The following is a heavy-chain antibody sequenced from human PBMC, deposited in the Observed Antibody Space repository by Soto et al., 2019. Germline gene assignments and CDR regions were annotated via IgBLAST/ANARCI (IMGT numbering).Heavy chain of an antibody. CDR1: GGSFSGYY. D-gene: IGHD2-15*01. J-gene: IGHJ3*01. CDR3: ARDIVVVVAATPRRVNAFDF. Sequence: SETLSLSCAVYGGSFSGYYWSWIRQPPGKGLEWIGEINHSGSTNYNPSLKSRVTISVDTSKNQFSLKLSSVTAADTAVYYCARDIVVVVAATPRRVNAFDFWGQGTMVTDSS. V-gene: IGHV4-34*01. CDR2: INHSGST.